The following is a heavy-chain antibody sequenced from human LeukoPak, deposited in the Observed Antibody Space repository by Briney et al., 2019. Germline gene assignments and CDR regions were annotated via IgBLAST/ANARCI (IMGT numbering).Heavy chain of an antibody. CDR2: ISSSSSYI. J-gene: IGHJ4*02. CDR1: GFTFSDYG. D-gene: IGHD2-2*01. CDR3: ARDENRYCSSTSCLQFDY. V-gene: IGHV3-21*01. Sequence: PGGSLRLSCAASGFTFSDYGMHWVRQAPGKGLEWVSSISSSSSYIYYADSVKGRFTISRDNAKNSLYLQMNSLRAEDTAVYYCARDENRYCSSTSCLQFDYWGQGTLVTVSS.